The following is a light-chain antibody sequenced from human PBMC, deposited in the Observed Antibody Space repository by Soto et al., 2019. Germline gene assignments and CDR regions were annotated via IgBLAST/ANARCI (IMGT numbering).Light chain of an antibody. CDR3: SSYTSSSTSYV. CDR1: SSDVGGYNF. CDR2: DVS. V-gene: IGLV2-14*03. Sequence: QPVVTQPASVSGSPGQSITISCTGTSSDVGGYNFVSWYQQHPGKAPKLMIYDVSNRPSGVSNRFSGSKSGNTASLTISGLQAEDEADYYCSSYTSSSTSYVFGTGTKLTVL. J-gene: IGLJ1*01.